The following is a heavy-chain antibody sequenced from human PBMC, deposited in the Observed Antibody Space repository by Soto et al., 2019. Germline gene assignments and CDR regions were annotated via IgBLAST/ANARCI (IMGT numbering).Heavy chain of an antibody. D-gene: IGHD3-16*02. J-gene: IGHJ4*02. CDR3: ARFPYFDYIWGSYRESYYFDY. CDR1: GYTFTSYG. V-gene: IGHV1-18*01. CDR2: ISAYNWNT. Sequence: ASVKVSCKASGYTFTSYGISWVRQAPGQGLEWMGWISAYNWNTNYAQKLQGRVTMTTNTSTSTAYMELRSLRSDDTAVYYFARFPYFDYIWGSYRESYYFDYWGQGTLVTVSS.